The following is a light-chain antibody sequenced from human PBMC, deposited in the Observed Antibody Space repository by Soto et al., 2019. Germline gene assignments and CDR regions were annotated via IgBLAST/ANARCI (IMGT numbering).Light chain of an antibody. J-gene: IGLJ3*02. CDR2: DNN. Sequence: QSVLTQPPPVSAAPGQKVTISCSGSSSNIGNNYVSWYQQLPGTAPKLLIYDNNNRPSGIPDRFSGSKSGTYATLGITGLQTGDEADYYCGTWDSSLSAGVFGGGTKLTVL. CDR1: SSNIGNNY. CDR3: GTWDSSLSAGV. V-gene: IGLV1-51*01.